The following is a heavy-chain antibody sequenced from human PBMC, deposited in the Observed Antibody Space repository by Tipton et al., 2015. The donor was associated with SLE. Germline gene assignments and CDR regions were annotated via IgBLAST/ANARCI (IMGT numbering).Heavy chain of an antibody. CDR1: GFTFSSYW. D-gene: IGHD6-19*01. CDR2: IKQDGSEK. J-gene: IGHJ4*02. Sequence: SLRLSCAASGFTFSSYWMSWVRQAPGKGLEWVANIKQDGSEKYYVDSVKGRFTISRDNAKNSLYLQMNSLRAEDTAVYYCARRVSSGCCDFDYWGKVSLATVPS. CDR3: ARRVSSGCCDFDY. V-gene: IGHV3-7*01.